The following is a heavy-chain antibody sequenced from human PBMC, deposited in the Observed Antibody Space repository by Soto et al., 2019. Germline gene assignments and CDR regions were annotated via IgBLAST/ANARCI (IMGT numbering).Heavy chain of an antibody. CDR2: IYYSGST. CDR1: GGSISSGGYY. Sequence: SETLSLTCTVSGGSISSGGYYWTWIRQHPGKGLEWIGYIYYSGSTYYNPSLKSRVTISVDTSKNQFSLKLSSVTAADTAVYYCARDRWFGELWDGMDVWGQGTTVTVSS. V-gene: IGHV4-31*03. J-gene: IGHJ6*02. CDR3: ARDRWFGELWDGMDV. D-gene: IGHD3-10*01.